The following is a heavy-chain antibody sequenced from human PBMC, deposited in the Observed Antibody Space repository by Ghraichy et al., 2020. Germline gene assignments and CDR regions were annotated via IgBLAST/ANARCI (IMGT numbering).Heavy chain of an antibody. CDR3: ALTKGGYLPNDSFDI. J-gene: IGHJ3*02. CDR2: ISDIGGST. CDR1: GSAFHTYE. D-gene: IGHD1-1*01. V-gene: IGHV3-23*01. Sequence: GGSLRLSCATSGSAFHTYEMRSVRQAPGTGLEWVTVISDIGGSTYYADSVKGRSTISRDNSKNTLYLQMNSLRAEDTAVSYCALTKGGYLPNDSFDILGQETMVTVSS.